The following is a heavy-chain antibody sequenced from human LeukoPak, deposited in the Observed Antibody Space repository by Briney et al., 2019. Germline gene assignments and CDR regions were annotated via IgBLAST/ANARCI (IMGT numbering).Heavy chain of an antibody. CDR3: ARLGVGAFDI. J-gene: IGHJ3*02. CDR1: GGSISSSSYY. Sequence: PSETLSLTCTVSGGSISSSSYYWGWIRQPPGKGLEWIGSIYYSGSTYYNPSLKSRVTISVDTSKNQFSLKLSSVTAADTAVYYCARLGVGAFDIWGQGTMVTVSS. V-gene: IGHV4-39*01. D-gene: IGHD2-15*01. CDR2: IYYSGST.